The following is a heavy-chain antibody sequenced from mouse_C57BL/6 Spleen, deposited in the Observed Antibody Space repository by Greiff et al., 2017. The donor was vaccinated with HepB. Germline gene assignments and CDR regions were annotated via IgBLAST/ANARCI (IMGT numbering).Heavy chain of an antibody. CDR3: ARGGYGSSNYYAMDY. V-gene: IGHV1-52*01. J-gene: IGHJ4*01. Sequence: VQLQQPGAELVRPGSSVKLSCKASGYTFTSYWMHWVKQRPIQGLEWIGNIDPSDSETHYNQKFKDKATLTVDKSSSTAYMQLSSLTSEDSAVYYCARGGYGSSNYYAMDYWGQGTSVTVSS. CDR2: IDPSDSET. D-gene: IGHD1-1*01. CDR1: GYTFTSYW.